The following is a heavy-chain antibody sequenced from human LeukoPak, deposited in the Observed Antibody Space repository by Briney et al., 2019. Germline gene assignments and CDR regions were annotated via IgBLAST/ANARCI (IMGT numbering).Heavy chain of an antibody. J-gene: IGHJ6*02. CDR1: GGSISNYY. CDR3: ARASPGNYYDSSGYLDYYYGMDV. D-gene: IGHD3-22*01. CDR2: IYYSGTT. Sequence: SETLSLTCTVSGGSISNYYWSWIRQPPGKGLEWIGYIYYSGTTNYNPSLKSRVTISVDTSKNQFSLKLSSVTAADTAAYYCARASPGNYYDSSGYLDYYYGMDVWGQGTTVTVSS. V-gene: IGHV4-59*12.